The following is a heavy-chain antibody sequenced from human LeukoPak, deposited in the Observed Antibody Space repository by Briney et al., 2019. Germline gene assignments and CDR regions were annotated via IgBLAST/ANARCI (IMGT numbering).Heavy chain of an antibody. V-gene: IGHV1-2*02. CDR3: ARVAPDGYYFDY. J-gene: IGHJ4*02. CDR2: INPKNGGT. CDR1: GYSFTDYY. Sequence: ASVKVSCKTSGYSFTDYYMHWVRQAPGQGLEWMGWINPKNGGTSSAQKFQGRVTMTRDPSITTAYMELSSLRSEDTAVYYCARVAPDGYYFDYWGQGTLVTVSS.